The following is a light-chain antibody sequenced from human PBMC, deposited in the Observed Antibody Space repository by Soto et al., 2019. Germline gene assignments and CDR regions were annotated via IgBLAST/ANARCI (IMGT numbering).Light chain of an antibody. Sequence: VLTQAPVMMPSPPGVRATLSCRASQSFRGLLAWYQQKPGQAPRLLIYDAYNRATGIPPRLSGSGSGTDFTLTISSLEPEDSAVYYCQQRDMWLITFGQGTRLENK. V-gene: IGKV3-11*01. CDR2: DAY. J-gene: IGKJ5*01. CDR3: QQRDMWLIT. CDR1: QSFRGL.